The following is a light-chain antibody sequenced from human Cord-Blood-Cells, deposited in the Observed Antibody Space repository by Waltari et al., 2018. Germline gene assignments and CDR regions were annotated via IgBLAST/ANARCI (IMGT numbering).Light chain of an antibody. CDR1: QSVLYSSNNKNY. J-gene: IGKJ2*01. CDR3: QQYYSTPHT. CDR2: WAS. Sequence: DIVMTQSPDSLAVSLGERATIHCKYSQSVLYSSNNKNYLAWYQQKPGQPPKRLIYWASTRESGVPDRFSGSGSGTDFTLTISSLQAEDVAVYYCQQYYSTPHTFGQGTKLEIK. V-gene: IGKV4-1*01.